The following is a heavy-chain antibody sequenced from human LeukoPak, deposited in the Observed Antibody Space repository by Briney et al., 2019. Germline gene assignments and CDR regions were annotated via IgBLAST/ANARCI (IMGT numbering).Heavy chain of an antibody. D-gene: IGHD2-2*01. CDR1: GFTFSSYE. CDR2: ISSSGSTI. CDR3: AAVGYCSSTSCYVGYFDY. V-gene: IGHV3-48*03. Sequence: GGSLRLSCAASGFTFSSYEMSWVRQDPGKGLEWVSYISSSGSTIYYADSVKGRFTISRDNAKNSLYLQMNSLRAEDTAVYYCAAVGYCSSTSCYVGYFDYWGQGTLVTVSS. J-gene: IGHJ4*02.